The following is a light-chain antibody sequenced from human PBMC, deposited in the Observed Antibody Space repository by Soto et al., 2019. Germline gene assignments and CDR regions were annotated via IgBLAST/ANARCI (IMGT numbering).Light chain of an antibody. CDR3: SSYTAFTTYV. CDR1: NSDVGAYSY. CDR2: DVG. Sequence: VLTQPASVSGSPGQSITISCTGTNSDVGAYSYVSWYQQYPGKAPKLLIYDVGARPSGISDRFSGSKSGNTASLTISGLQAEDEADYYCSSYTAFTTYVFGSGTKVTVL. V-gene: IGLV2-14*03. J-gene: IGLJ1*01.